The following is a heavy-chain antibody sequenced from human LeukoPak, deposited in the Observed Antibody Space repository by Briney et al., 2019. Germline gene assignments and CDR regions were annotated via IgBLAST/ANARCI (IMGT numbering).Heavy chain of an antibody. CDR1: GFTFSSYG. J-gene: IGHJ3*01. D-gene: IGHD5/OR15-5a*01. Sequence: PGGSLRLSCAASGFTFSSYGMHWVRQAPGKGLEWVAVIWYDGSNKYYADSVKGRFTISRDNSKNTLYLQMNSLRAEDTAKYYCAKILSTISAFDFWGQGTTVTVSS. V-gene: IGHV3-33*06. CDR2: IWYDGSNK. CDR3: AKILSTISAFDF.